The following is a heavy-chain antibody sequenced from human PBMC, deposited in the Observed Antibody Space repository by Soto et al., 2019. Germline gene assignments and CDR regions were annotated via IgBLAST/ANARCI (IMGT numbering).Heavy chain of an antibody. V-gene: IGHV3-33*01. CDR1: GFTFSSYG. J-gene: IGHJ6*02. CDR3: ARDSGYDFGHYYYYGMDV. D-gene: IGHD5-12*01. Sequence: GGSLRLSCAASGFTFSSYGMHWVRQAPGKGLEWVAVIWYAGSNKYYADSVKGRFTISRDNSKNTLYLQMNSLRAEDTAVYYCARDSGYDFGHYYYYGMDVWGQGTTVTVSS. CDR2: IWYAGSNK.